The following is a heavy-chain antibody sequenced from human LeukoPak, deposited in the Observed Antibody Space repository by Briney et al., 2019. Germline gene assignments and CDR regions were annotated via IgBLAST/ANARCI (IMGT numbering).Heavy chain of an antibody. Sequence: GGSLRLSCAASGFTVTTNYMSWVRQAPGKGLEWVSVIYSGGSTFYADSVRGRLTISRDSSENTLYLQMNSLRAEDTAVYYCARGHVGDDWSCFDFWGQGTLVTVSS. CDR2: IYSGGST. CDR1: GFTVTTNY. V-gene: IGHV3-66*01. CDR3: ARGHVGDDWSCFDF. D-gene: IGHD1-26*01. J-gene: IGHJ4*02.